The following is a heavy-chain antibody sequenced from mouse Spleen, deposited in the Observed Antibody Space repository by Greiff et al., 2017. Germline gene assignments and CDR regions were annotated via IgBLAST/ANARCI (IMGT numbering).Heavy chain of an antibody. Sequence: VMLVESGAELVRPGASVKLSCKASGYTFTDYYINWVKQRPGQGLEWIARIYPGSGNTYYNEKFKGKATLTAEKSSSTAYMQLSSLTSEDSAVYFCARVGVTGFDYWGQGTTLTVSS. V-gene: IGHV1-76*01. CDR2: IYPGSGNT. J-gene: IGHJ2*01. D-gene: IGHD4-1*01. CDR1: GYTFTDYY. CDR3: ARVGVTGFDY.